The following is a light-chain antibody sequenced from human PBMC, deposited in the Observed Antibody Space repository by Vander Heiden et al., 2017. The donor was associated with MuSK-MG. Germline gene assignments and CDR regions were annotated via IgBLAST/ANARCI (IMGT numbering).Light chain of an antibody. CDR1: SSVIGSLNL. J-gene: IGLJ2*01. CDR2: EGT. Sequence: QSALTPPASVSGSPGQAITISCPGSSSVIGSLNLVVWYQQHPGKAPRVLIYEGTKRPSGLSNRFSGSSSGTTASLTISGRQAEDEADYYCCAYARGATRVVFGGGTKVTVL. V-gene: IGLV2-23*01. CDR3: CAYARGATRVV.